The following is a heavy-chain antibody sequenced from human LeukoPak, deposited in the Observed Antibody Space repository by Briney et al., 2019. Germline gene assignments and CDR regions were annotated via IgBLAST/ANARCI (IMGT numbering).Heavy chain of an antibody. Sequence: ASVKVSCKASGYTFTGYYMHWVRQAPGQGLEWMGWINPNSGGTNYAQKFQGRVTMTRDTSISTAYMELSRLRSDDTAVYYCARGKKQWLYDPSVRGGKSYYFDYWGKGTLVTVSS. D-gene: IGHD6-19*01. J-gene: IGHJ4*02. CDR3: ARGKKQWLYDPSVRGGKSYYFDY. CDR2: INPNSGGT. CDR1: GYTFTGYY. V-gene: IGHV1-2*02.